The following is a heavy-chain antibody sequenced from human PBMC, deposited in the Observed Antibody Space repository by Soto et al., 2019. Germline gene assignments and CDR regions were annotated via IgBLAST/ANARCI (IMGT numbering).Heavy chain of an antibody. Sequence: QVQLVESGGGVVQPGRSLRLSCAASGFTFSSYAMHWVRQAPGKGLEWVAVISYDGSNKYYADSVKGRLTISRDDSKNTLLLPMTRLRPEDTAVYYCARDRKGGDSWFWAYFAYWGQGILVTVSS. D-gene: IGHD6-13*01. CDR3: ARDRKGGDSWFWAYFAY. CDR2: ISYDGSNK. V-gene: IGHV3-30-3*01. J-gene: IGHJ4*02. CDR1: GFTFSSYA.